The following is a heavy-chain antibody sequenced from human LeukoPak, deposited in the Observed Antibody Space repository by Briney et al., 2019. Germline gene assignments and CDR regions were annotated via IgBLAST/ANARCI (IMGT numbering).Heavy chain of an antibody. CDR3: AKDLFREELPNAFDI. V-gene: IGHV3-23*01. CDR1: GFTFSSYA. D-gene: IGHD1-7*01. Sequence: GGSLRLSCAASGFTFSSYAMSWVRQAPRKGLEWVSAISGSGGSTYYAHSVKGRFTISRDNSKNTLYLQMNSLRAEDTAVYYCAKDLFREELPNAFDIWGQGTMVTVSS. J-gene: IGHJ3*02. CDR2: ISGSGGST.